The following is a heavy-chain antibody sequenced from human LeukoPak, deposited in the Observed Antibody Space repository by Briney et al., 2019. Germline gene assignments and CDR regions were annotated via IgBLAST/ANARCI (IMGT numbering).Heavy chain of an antibody. CDR1: AFTFSSYV. J-gene: IGHJ4*02. V-gene: IGHV3-23*01. D-gene: IGHD2-15*01. CDR3: AKGSGSSRPYYFDY. CDR2: ISGSSDST. Sequence: PGGSLRLSCAASAFTFSSYVMSWVRQAPGKGLEWVSAISGSSDSTYYADSVKGRFTISRDNSKNTLYLQMNSLRAEDTAVYYCAKGSGSSRPYYFDYWGQGTLVTVSS.